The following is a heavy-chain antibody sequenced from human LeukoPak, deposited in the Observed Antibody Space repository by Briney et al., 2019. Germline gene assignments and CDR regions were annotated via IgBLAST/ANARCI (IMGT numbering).Heavy chain of an antibody. CDR3: ARAGELSSQEFDY. CDR2: IYYSGST. V-gene: IGHV4-30-4*01. D-gene: IGHD3-16*02. J-gene: IGHJ4*02. Sequence: SETLSLTCTVSGGSISSGDYYWSWIRQPPGKGLEWIGYIYYSGSTYYNPSLKSRVTISVDTSKNQFSLKLSSVTAADTAVYYCARAGELSSQEFDYWGQGTLVTVSS. CDR1: GGSISSGDYY.